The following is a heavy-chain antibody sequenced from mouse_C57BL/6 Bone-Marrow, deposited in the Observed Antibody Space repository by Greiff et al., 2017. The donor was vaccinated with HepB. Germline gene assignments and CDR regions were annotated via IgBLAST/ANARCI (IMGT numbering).Heavy chain of an antibody. D-gene: IGHD4-1*01. CDR1: GYTFTDYY. Sequence: VQLQQSGPELVKPGASVKISCKASGYTFTDYYMNWVKQSHGKSLEWIGDINPNNGGTSYNQKFKGKATLTVDKSSSTAYMELRSLTSEDSAVYYCARKGLNWDWYFDYWGQGTTLTVSS. CDR3: ARKGLNWDWYFDY. V-gene: IGHV1-26*01. CDR2: INPNNGGT. J-gene: IGHJ2*01.